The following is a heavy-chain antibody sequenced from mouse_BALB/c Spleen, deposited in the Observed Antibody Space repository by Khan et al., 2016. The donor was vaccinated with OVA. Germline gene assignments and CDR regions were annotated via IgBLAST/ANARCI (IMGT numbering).Heavy chain of an antibody. V-gene: IGHV3-2*02. CDR1: GCSITSGYG. CDR3: AGTARIKY. J-gene: IGHJ2*01. Sequence: VQHQESGPGLVKPSQSLSLTCTVTGCSITSGYGWNWIRQFPGNKLEWMGYISHSGSTNYNPSLKSRISINRDTSKNQFFLQLNSVTTEDTATYYCAGTARIKYWGQGTTLTVSS. CDR2: ISHSGST. D-gene: IGHD1-2*01.